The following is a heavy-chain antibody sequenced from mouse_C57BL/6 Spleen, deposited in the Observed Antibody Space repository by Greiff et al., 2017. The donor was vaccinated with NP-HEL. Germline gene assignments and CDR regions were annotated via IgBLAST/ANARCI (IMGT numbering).Heavy chain of an antibody. Sequence: EVQLQQSGAELVKPGASVKLSCTASGFNIKDYYMHWVKQRTEQGLEWIGRIDPEDGETKYAPKLQGKATITADTSSNTAYLQRSSLTSEDTAVYYCASGVITTVVADDWGQGTTLTVSS. CDR3: ASGVITTVVADD. CDR1: GFNIKDYY. CDR2: IDPEDGET. J-gene: IGHJ2*01. D-gene: IGHD1-1*01. V-gene: IGHV14-2*01.